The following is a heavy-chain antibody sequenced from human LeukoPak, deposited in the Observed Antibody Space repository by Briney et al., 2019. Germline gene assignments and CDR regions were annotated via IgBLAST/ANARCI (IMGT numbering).Heavy chain of an antibody. CDR2: ISCSGGST. CDR3: AKGLPHCYDSSGWWDY. Sequence: GGSLCLSCAVSGFTFSSYAMSWVRQAPGKGLEWVSAISCSGGSTYYADSVKGPFTISRDNSKNTLYLQMNSLRAEDTAVYYCAKGLPHCYDSSGWWDYWGQGNLVTVSS. V-gene: IGHV3-23*01. J-gene: IGHJ4*02. CDR1: GFTFSSYA. D-gene: IGHD3-22*01.